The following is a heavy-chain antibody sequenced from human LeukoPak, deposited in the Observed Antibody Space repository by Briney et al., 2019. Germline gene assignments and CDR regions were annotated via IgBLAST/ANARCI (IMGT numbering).Heavy chain of an antibody. D-gene: IGHD4-17*01. V-gene: IGHV3-53*01. Sequence: GGSLRLSCAASGFTVSSNYMSWVRQAPGKGLEWVSVIYSGGSTYYADSVKGRFTISRDNSKNTQYLQMNSLRAEDTAVYYCASGRTVTTFDYWGQGTLVTVSS. CDR1: GFTVSSNY. CDR2: IYSGGST. J-gene: IGHJ4*02. CDR3: ASGRTVTTFDY.